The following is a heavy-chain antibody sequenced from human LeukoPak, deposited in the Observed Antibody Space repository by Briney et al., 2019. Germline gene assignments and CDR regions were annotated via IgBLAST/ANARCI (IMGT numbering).Heavy chain of an antibody. CDR1: GFTFSSYG. J-gene: IGHJ4*02. Sequence: GGSLRLSCAASGFTFSSYGMHWVRQAPGKGLGYVSAISTNGGSTYYANSVKGRFTVSRDNSKNTLYLQMGSLRAEDTAVYYCARGSGYSSGRGTDYWGQGTLVTVSS. CDR2: ISTNGGST. D-gene: IGHD6-19*01. CDR3: ARGSGYSSGRGTDY. V-gene: IGHV3-64*01.